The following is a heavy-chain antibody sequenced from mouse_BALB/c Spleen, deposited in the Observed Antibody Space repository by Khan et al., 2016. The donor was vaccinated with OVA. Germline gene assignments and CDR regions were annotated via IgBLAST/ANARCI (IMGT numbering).Heavy chain of an antibody. D-gene: IGHD1-1*01. V-gene: IGHV1-7*01. CDR1: GYTFMNYW. J-gene: IGHJ2*01. Sequence: VQLQQSGAELAKPGASVKMSCKTSGYTFMNYWILWVKQSPGQGLEWIGYINPSTGYTEYNQNFKDKATLTADKSSRTAYMQLSSLTSEDSAVFDCARRGLRWDFDYWGQGTTLTVSS. CDR3: ARRGLRWDFDY. CDR2: INPSTGYT.